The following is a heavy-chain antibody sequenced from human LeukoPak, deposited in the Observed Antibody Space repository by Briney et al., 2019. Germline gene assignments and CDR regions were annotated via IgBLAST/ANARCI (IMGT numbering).Heavy chain of an antibody. CDR3: ASHLLSSWFIGY. J-gene: IGHJ4*02. CDR1: GFTFSSYS. Sequence: GGSLRLSCAASGFTFSSYSWNWVGKAPGKGLEWVSSISSSSYIYYADSVKGRFTISRDNAKNSLYLQMNSLRAEDTAVYYCASHLLSSWFIGYWGQGTLVTVSS. CDR2: ISSSSYI. V-gene: IGHV3-21*01. D-gene: IGHD6-13*01.